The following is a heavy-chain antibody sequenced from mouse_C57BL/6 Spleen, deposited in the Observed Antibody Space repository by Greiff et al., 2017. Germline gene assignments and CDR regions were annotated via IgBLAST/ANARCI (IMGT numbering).Heavy chain of an antibody. CDR3: TTEGLRRYFDY. CDR1: GFNIKDYY. CDR2: IDPEDGDT. J-gene: IGHJ2*01. V-gene: IGHV14-1*01. D-gene: IGHD2-4*01. Sequence: VQLQQSGAELVRPGASVKLSCTASGFNIKDYYMHWVKQRPDQGLEWIGRIDPEDGDTEYAPKFQGKATMTADTSSNTAYLQLSSLTSEDTAGYYCTTEGLRRYFDYWGQGTTLTVSS.